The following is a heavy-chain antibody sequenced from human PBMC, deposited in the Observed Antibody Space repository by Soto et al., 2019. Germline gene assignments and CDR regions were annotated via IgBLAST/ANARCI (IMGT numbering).Heavy chain of an antibody. D-gene: IGHD3-10*01. CDR3: AKRPTATGFGDPFDI. J-gene: IGHJ3*02. V-gene: IGHV3-23*01. CDR2: ISSSGGNT. Sequence: EVQLLESGGDLVQPGGSLRLSCAASGFTFSTYAMSWVRQAPGKGLEWVSTISSSGGNTYYTDSVKGRFTISRDNSKNTLYLQMHSLRAEYTAIYYCAKRPTATGFGDPFDIWGQGTMVTVSS. CDR1: GFTFSTYA.